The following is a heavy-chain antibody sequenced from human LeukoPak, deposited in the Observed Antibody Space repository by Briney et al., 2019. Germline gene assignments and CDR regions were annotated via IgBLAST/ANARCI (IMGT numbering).Heavy chain of an antibody. CDR3: AKDGTSRYYDSSGYYF. V-gene: IGHV3-21*04. D-gene: IGHD3-22*01. Sequence: GGSLRLSCAASGFTFSSYSMNWVRQAPGKGLEWVSSISSSSSYIYYADSVKGRFTISRDNAKNSLYLQMNSLRAEDTAVYYCAKDGTSRYYDSSGYYFWGQGTLVTVSS. CDR2: ISSSSSYI. J-gene: IGHJ4*02. CDR1: GFTFSSYS.